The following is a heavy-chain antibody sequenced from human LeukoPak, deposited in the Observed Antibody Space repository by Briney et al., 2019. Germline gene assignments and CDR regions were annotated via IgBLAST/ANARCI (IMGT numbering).Heavy chain of an antibody. Sequence: PSETLSLTCAVYGGSFSGYYWSWIRQPPGKGLEWIGEINHSGSTNYNPSLKSRVTISVDTSKNQFSLKLSSVTAADTAVYYCARNHGLRYFDLWGRGTLVTVSS. D-gene: IGHD1-14*01. V-gene: IGHV4-34*01. J-gene: IGHJ2*01. CDR2: INHSGST. CDR1: GGSFSGYY. CDR3: ARNHGLRYFDL.